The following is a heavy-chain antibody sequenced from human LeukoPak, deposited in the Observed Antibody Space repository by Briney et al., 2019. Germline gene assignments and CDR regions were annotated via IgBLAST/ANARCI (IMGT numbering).Heavy chain of an antibody. Sequence: GGSLRLSCAASGFTFSSYWMSWVRQAPGKGLEWVANIKQDGSEKYYVDSVKGRFTISRDNAKNSLYLQMNSLRAEDTAVYYCARGRTIFGVVTEAFDIWGQGTMVTVSS. CDR3: ARGRTIFGVVTEAFDI. D-gene: IGHD3-3*01. CDR1: GFTFSSYW. V-gene: IGHV3-7*02. CDR2: IKQDGSEK. J-gene: IGHJ3*02.